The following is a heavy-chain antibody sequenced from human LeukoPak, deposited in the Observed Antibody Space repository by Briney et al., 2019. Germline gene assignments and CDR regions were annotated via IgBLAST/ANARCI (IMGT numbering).Heavy chain of an antibody. Sequence: SVKVSCKASGGTFISYAISWVRQAPGQGLGGMGRIIPIFGTANYAQKFQGRVTITTDESTSTAYMELSSLRSEDTAVYYCASPDCSGGSCYTEPNFDYWGQGTLVTVSS. V-gene: IGHV1-69*05. CDR3: ASPDCSGGSCYTEPNFDY. CDR1: GGTFISYA. D-gene: IGHD2-15*01. CDR2: IIPIFGTA. J-gene: IGHJ4*02.